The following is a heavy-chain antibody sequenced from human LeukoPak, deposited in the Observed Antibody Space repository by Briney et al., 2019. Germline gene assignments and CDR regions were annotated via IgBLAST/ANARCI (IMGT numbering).Heavy chain of an antibody. Sequence: SETLSPTCTVSGGSISSYYWTWIRQPPGKGLEWIGYIYDSGRTNYNPSLKSRVTISVDTSRKQFSLKLSSVTAADTAVYYCARDLYGDYAFDIWGQGTLVTVSS. V-gene: IGHV4-59*01. CDR2: IYDSGRT. J-gene: IGHJ3*02. CDR3: ARDLYGDYAFDI. D-gene: IGHD4-17*01. CDR1: GGSISSYY.